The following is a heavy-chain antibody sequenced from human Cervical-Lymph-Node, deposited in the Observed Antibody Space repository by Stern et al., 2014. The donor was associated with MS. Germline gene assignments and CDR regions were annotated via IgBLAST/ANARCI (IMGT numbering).Heavy chain of an antibody. CDR2: IYYSGST. J-gene: IGHJ6*02. CDR3: ARVPPKYFPSHYYYGMDV. Sequence: QVQLQESGPGLVKPSETLSLTCTVSGGSISSYYWSWIRQPPGKGLEWIGYIYYSGSTNYNPPLQSRVTISVDTHTNTFFLKTSSVTAADTAVYYCARVPPKYFPSHYYYGMDVWGQGTTVTVSS. V-gene: IGHV4-59*01. D-gene: IGHD3-10*01. CDR1: GGSISSYY.